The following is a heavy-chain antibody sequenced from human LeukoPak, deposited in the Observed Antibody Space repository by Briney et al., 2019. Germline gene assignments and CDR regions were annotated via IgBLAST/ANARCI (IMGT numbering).Heavy chain of an antibody. V-gene: IGHV1-18*01. J-gene: IGHJ4*02. CDR3: ARLARDPDQHYYFDY. CDR1: GYTFTSYG. Sequence: GASVNVSCKASGYTFTSYGISWVRQAPGQGLEWMGWISAYNGNTNYAQKLQGRVTMTTDTSTSTAYMELRSLRSDDTAVYYCARLARDPDQHYYFDYWGQGTLVTVSS. CDR2: ISAYNGNT.